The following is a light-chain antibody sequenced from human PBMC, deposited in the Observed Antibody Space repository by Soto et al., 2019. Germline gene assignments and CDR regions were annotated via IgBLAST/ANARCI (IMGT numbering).Light chain of an antibody. CDR3: TSYTTSITWV. Sequence: QSALTQPASVSGSPGQSVTISCTGTSSDVGAYNYVSLYQQYPGKAPKLLISEVTNRPSGVSNRFSGSKSGNTASLTISGLRAEDEANYYCTSYTTSITWVFGGGTKLTVL. J-gene: IGLJ3*02. V-gene: IGLV2-14*01. CDR2: EVT. CDR1: SSDVGAYNY.